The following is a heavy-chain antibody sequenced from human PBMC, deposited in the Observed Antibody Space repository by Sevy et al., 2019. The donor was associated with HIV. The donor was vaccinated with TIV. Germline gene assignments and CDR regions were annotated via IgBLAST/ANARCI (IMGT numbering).Heavy chain of an antibody. D-gene: IGHD3-10*01. Sequence: GGSLRLSCEASGFTFGGSALHWVRQAPGRGLEWVGVIWFDGSFKYYEDSVKGRFTISRDNAKNTAYLQINSLRGEDTAVYYCATDHGPYGSGSPEFWGQGALVTVSS. CDR1: GFTFGGSA. CDR3: ATDHGPYGSGSPEF. V-gene: IGHV3-33*03. J-gene: IGHJ4*02. CDR2: IWFDGSFK.